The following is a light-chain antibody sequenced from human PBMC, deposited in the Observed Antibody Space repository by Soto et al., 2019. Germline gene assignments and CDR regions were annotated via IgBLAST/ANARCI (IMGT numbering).Light chain of an antibody. V-gene: IGKV3-15*01. Sequence: EIVMTQSPATLSVSPGERATLSCRASQSINSNLAWFQQKPGQAARLLIYGASTRATDIPARFSGSGSGTEFTLTISSLQSEDFVLYYCQQYNNWPPYTFGQGTKLEIK. CDR2: GAS. CDR3: QQYNNWPPYT. J-gene: IGKJ2*01. CDR1: QSINSN.